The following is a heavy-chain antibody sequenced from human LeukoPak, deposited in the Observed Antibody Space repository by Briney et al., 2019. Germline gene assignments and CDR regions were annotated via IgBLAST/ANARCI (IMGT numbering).Heavy chain of an antibody. V-gene: IGHV4-4*02. CDR1: GGSISSSNW. J-gene: IGHJ5*02. CDR2: IYHSGST. Sequence: SETLSLTCAVSGGSISSSNWWSWARQPPGKGLEWIGEIYHSGSTNYNPSLKSRVTISVDKSKNQFSLKLSSVTAADTAAYYCARALHDYYDSSGYYYGAWGQGTLVTVSS. D-gene: IGHD3-22*01. CDR3: ARALHDYYDSSGYYYGA.